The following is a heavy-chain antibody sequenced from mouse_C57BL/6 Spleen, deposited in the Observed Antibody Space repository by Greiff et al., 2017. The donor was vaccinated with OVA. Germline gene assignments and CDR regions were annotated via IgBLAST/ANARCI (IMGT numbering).Heavy chain of an antibody. CDR3: ARWDKVYYFDY. CDR2: IDPSDSYT. D-gene: IGHD4-1*01. CDR1: GYTFTSYW. V-gene: IGHV1-69*01. Sequence: QVQLKESGAELVMPGASVKLSCKASGYTFTSYWMHWVKQRPGQGLEWIGEIDPSDSYTNYNQKFKGKSTLTVDKSSSTAYMQLSSLTSEDSAVYYCARWDKVYYFDYWGQGTTLTVSS. J-gene: IGHJ2*01.